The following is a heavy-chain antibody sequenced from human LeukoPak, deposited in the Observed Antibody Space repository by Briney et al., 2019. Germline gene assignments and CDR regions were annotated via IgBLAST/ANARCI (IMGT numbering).Heavy chain of an antibody. V-gene: IGHV4-59*01. CDR1: GGSISSYY. J-gene: IGHJ6*03. CDR2: IYYSGST. CDR3: ARGGLYNWNYSDYSYYYMDV. D-gene: IGHD1-7*01. Sequence: SETLSLTCTVSGGSISSYYWSWIRQPPGKGLEWIGYIYYSGSTNYNPSLKSRVTISVDTSKNQFSLKLSSVTAADTVVYYCARGGLYNWNYSDYSYYYMDVWGKGTTVTVSS.